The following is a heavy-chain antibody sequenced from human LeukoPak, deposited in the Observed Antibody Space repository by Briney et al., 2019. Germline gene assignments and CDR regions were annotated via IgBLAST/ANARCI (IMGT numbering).Heavy chain of an antibody. CDR3: AREDSYYYGSGSYPFDY. CDR2: ISSSGSTI. D-gene: IGHD3-10*01. CDR1: GFTFSDYY. J-gene: IGHJ4*02. V-gene: IGHV3-11*04. Sequence: GGSLRLSCAASGFTFSDYYMSWIRQAPGKGLEWVSYISSSGSTIYYADSVKGRFTISRENAKNTVYLQMNSLRAEDTAVYYCAREDSYYYGSGSYPFDYWGQGTLVTVSS.